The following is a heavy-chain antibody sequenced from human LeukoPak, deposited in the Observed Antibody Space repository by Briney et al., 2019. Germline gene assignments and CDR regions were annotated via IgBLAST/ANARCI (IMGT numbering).Heavy chain of an antibody. CDR2: INHSGST. CDR3: ARWYCSGGSCYSVWAFDI. V-gene: IGHV4-34*01. D-gene: IGHD2-15*01. J-gene: IGHJ3*02. Sequence: PETLSLTCAVYGGSFKGYYRSWIRQPPGKGLEGIGEINHSGSTNYNPSLKSRVTISVDTSKNQFSLKLSSVTAADTAVYYCARWYCSGGSCYSVWAFDIWGQGTMVTVSS. CDR1: GGSFKGYY.